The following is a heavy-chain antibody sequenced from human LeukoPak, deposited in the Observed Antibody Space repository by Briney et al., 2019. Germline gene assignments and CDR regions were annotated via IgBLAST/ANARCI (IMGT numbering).Heavy chain of an antibody. CDR3: ARRARLTSYYYYMDV. D-gene: IGHD4-11*01. V-gene: IGHV1-8*01. CDR2: MNPNSGNT. CDR1: GYTFTSYD. Sequence: ASVKVSCQASGYTFTSYDINWVRQATGQGLEWMGWMNPNSGNTGYAQKFQGRVTMTRNTSISTAYMELSSLRSEDTAVYYCARRARLTSYYYYMDVWGKGTTVTVSS. J-gene: IGHJ6*03.